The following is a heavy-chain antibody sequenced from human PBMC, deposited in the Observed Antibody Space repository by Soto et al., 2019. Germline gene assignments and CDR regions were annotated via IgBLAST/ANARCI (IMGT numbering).Heavy chain of an antibody. Sequence: EVQLVETGGGLIQPGESLRLSCAGSGFSVSSNLMTWVRQAPGKGLEWVSSLFSGGPTYYADSVKGRFTISRDDSKNTLYLQMNRLRVEDTAIYYCALRSGGSSSWHYWGQGTLVTVSS. J-gene: IGHJ4*02. CDR3: ALRSGGSSSWHY. D-gene: IGHD6-13*01. CDR2: LFSGGPT. V-gene: IGHV3-53*02. CDR1: GFSVSSNL.